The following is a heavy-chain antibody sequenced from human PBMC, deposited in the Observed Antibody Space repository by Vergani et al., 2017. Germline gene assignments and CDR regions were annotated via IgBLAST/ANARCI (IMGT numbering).Heavy chain of an antibody. D-gene: IGHD3-3*01. J-gene: IGHJ6*02. CDR2: IYYSGST. Sequence: QVQLQESGPGLVKPSQTLSLTCTVSGGSISSGGYYWSWIRQHPGKGLEWIGYIYYSGSTYYNPSLKSRVTISVDTSKNQFSLKLSSVTAADTAVYYCARDRSGEDYDLWSGYSRLTYGMDVWGQGTTVTVSS. CDR1: GGSISSGGYY. V-gene: IGHV4-31*03. CDR3: ARDRSGEDYDLWSGYSRLTYGMDV.